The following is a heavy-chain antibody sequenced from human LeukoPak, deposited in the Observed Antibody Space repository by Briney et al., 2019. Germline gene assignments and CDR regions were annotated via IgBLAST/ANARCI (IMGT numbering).Heavy chain of an antibody. D-gene: IGHD1-26*01. J-gene: IGHJ4*02. CDR3: VRDRGSYRPIDY. V-gene: IGHV3-21*04. CDR1: AFSLNTYN. CDR2: ISYTGTYI. Sequence: GGSLRLSCAASAFSLNTYNMNWVRQAPGKGLEWVSSISYTGTYIYYADSVKGRFTISRDNAQNSLYLQMNSLRAEDTAVYYCVRDRGSYRPIDYWGQGTLVTVSS.